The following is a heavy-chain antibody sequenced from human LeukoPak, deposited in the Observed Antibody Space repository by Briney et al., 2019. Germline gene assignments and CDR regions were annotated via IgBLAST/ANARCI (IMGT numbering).Heavy chain of an antibody. J-gene: IGHJ4*02. V-gene: IGHV3-48*04. CDR1: GFTFSHYN. Sequence: GGSLRLSCAASGFTFSHYNMNWVRQAPGKGLEWVSYITGSRSSIYYADSVRGRFTISRDNAKNSLYLQMNSLRAEDTAVYYCARGPLPAAPTFFDYWGQGTLVTVSS. CDR3: ARGPLPAAPTFFDY. D-gene: IGHD2-2*01. CDR2: ITGSRSSI.